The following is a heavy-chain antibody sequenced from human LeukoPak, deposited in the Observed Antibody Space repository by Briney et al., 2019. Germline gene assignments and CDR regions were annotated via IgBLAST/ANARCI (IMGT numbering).Heavy chain of an antibody. CDR3: ARDLAVVALYYFDY. CDR1: GYSISSGYY. CDR2: IYHSGST. V-gene: IGHV4-38-2*02. J-gene: IGHJ4*02. Sequence: SETLSLTCTVSGYSISSGYYWGWIRQPPGKGLEWIGSIYHSGSTYYNPSLKSRVTISVDTSKNQFSLKLSSVTAADTAVYYCARDLAVVALYYFDYWGQGTLVTVSS. D-gene: IGHD2-15*01.